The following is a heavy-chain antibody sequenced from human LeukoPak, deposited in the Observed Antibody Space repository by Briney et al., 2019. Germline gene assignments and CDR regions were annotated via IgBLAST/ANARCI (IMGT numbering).Heavy chain of an antibody. CDR1: YGSITDTNY. V-gene: IGHV4-4*02. Sequence: PSGTLSLTCGVSYGSITDTNYWTWVRQPPGKGLEWIGEVNLHGDTNYNPSLKGRVDISVDKFENHISLQLTSVTAADTAVYYCARDPAGYCSGSSCYSGNWFDPWGQGTLVTVSS. J-gene: IGHJ5*02. CDR3: ARDPAGYCSGSSCYSGNWFDP. CDR2: VNLHGDT. D-gene: IGHD2-15*01.